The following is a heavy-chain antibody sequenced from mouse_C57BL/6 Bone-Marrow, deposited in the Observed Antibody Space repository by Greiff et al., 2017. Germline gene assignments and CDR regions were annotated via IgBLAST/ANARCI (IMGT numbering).Heavy chain of an antibody. CDR2: IYPGDGDT. D-gene: IGHD1-1*02. V-gene: IGHV1-82*01. J-gene: IGHJ2*01. CDR3: ARGGGGPFDY. CDR1: GYAFSSSW. Sequence: QVQLQQSGPELVKPGASVKISCKASGYAFSSSWMNWVKQRPGKGLEWIGRIYPGDGDTNYNGKFKGKATLTADKSSSTAYMQLSSLTSEDSAVYFCARGGGGPFDYWGQGTTLTVSS.